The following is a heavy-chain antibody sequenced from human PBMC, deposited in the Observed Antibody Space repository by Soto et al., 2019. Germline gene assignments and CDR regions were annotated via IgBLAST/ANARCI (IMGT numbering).Heavy chain of an antibody. J-gene: IGHJ4*02. CDR1: GFTFSDHY. CDR3: ARGGDCTSSNCYTQAW. CDR2: TRNKVNSYTT. V-gene: IGHV3-72*01. D-gene: IGHD2-2*02. Sequence: EVQLVESGGGLVQPGGSLRLSCAASGFTFSDHYMDWVRQAPGKGLEWVGRTRNKVNSYTTEYAASVKGRVTISRDDSKNSLYLQMNSLQIEDTAVYYCARGGDCTSSNCYTQAWWGQGTLVTVSS.